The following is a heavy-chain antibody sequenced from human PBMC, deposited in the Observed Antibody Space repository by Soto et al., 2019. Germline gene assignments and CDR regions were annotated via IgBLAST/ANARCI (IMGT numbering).Heavy chain of an antibody. D-gene: IGHD3-16*01. CDR2: IKSETDGGTR. J-gene: IGHJ4*02. CDR1: GFTFSTAW. V-gene: IGHV3-15*01. CDR3: TTYDYFWGSYAYRWAH. Sequence: EVQLVESGGGLVRPGGSLRLSCTASGFTFSTAWMSWVRQAPGKGLEWVARIKSETDGGTRDHSAPVEGRFTISRDDSVNTLYLQMNCLKTEDTAVYYCTTYDYFWGSYAYRWAHWGQGTLVTVSS.